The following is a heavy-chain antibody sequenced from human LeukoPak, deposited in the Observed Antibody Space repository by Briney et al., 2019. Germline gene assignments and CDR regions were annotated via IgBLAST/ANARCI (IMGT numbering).Heavy chain of an antibody. J-gene: IGHJ6*02. CDR2: ISAYNANT. D-gene: IGHD3-10*01. CDR3: ARDLPSLLWFGELLQSPYGMDV. Sequence: ASVNVSCKASGGTFSNYGISWVRQAPGQGLEWMGWISAYNANTNYAQKLQGRVTMTTDTSTSTAHMELRSLRSDDTAVYYCARDLPSLLWFGELLQSPYGMDVWGQGTTVTVSS. V-gene: IGHV1-18*01. CDR1: GGTFSNYG.